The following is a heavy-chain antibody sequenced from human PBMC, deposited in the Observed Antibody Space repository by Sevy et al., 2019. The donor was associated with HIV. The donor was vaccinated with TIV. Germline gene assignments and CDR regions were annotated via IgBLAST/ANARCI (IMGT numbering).Heavy chain of an antibody. Sequence: GGSLRLSCAASGFTFSDYYMSWIRQAPGKGLEWVSYISSSSSYTNYADSVKGRFTISRDNAKNSLYLQMNSLRAEDTAVYYCARDPYCDFWSGYHKGSGMDVWGQGTTVTVSS. CDR2: ISSSSSYT. CDR1: GFTFSDYY. CDR3: ARDPYCDFWSGYHKGSGMDV. D-gene: IGHD3-3*01. J-gene: IGHJ6*02. V-gene: IGHV3-11*06.